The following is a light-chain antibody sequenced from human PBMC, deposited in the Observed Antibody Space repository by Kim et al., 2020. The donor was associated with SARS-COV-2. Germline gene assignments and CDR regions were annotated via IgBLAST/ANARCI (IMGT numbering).Light chain of an antibody. CDR2: GAS. J-gene: IGKJ2*01. Sequence: EIVLTQSPGTLSLSPGERATLSCRTSQSVSSSYLAWYHQKPGQAPRLLIYGASSRATGIPDRFSGSGYGTNFTLTISRLEPEDFAVYFCQQYGSSFGQGTKLEI. V-gene: IGKV3-20*01. CDR3: QQYGSS. CDR1: QSVSSSY.